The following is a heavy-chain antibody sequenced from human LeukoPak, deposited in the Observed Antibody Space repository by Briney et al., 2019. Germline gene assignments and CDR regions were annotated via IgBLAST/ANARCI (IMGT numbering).Heavy chain of an antibody. J-gene: IGHJ6*03. CDR1: GGSISSYY. CDR2: INHSGST. CDR3: ARGRMVRYYYYYYMDV. D-gene: IGHD3-10*01. V-gene: IGHV4-34*01. Sequence: SETLSLTCTVSGGSISSYYWSWIRQPPGKGLEWIGEINHSGSTNYNPSLKSRVTISVDTSKNQFSLKLSSVTAADTAVYYCARGRMVRYYYYYYMDVWGKGTTVTVSS.